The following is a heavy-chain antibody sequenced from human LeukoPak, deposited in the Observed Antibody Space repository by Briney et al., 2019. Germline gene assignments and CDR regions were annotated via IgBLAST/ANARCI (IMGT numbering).Heavy chain of an antibody. J-gene: IGHJ5*02. D-gene: IGHD3-9*01. Sequence: ASVKVSCKASGYTFTSYDINWVRQATGQGLEWMGWMNPNSGNTGYAQKFQGRVTMTRNTSISTAYMELSSLRSEDTAVYYCARGGIPSYYDILTGYYYENWFDPWGQGTLVTVSS. V-gene: IGHV1-8*01. CDR2: MNPNSGNT. CDR1: GYTFTSYD. CDR3: ARGGIPSYYDILTGYYYENWFDP.